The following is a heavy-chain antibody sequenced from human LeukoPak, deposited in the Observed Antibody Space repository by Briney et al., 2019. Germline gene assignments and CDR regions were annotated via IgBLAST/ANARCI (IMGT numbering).Heavy chain of an antibody. V-gene: IGHV4-4*02. CDR2: IYHSGRT. J-gene: IGHJ3*02. CDR1: GVSISSSNW. Sequence: PSGTLSLTCAVSGVSISSSNWWSWVRQPPGKGLEGIGEIYHSGRTNYNSSLKSRFTISGDKSKNQFSLQLSSLTAADTAVYYCAREGGGYVEGHDALDIWGQGTTVTVSS. D-gene: IGHD5-18*01. CDR3: AREGGGYVEGHDALDI.